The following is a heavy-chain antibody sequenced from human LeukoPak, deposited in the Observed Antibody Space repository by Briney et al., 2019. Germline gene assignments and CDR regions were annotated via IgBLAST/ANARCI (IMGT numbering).Heavy chain of an antibody. J-gene: IGHJ3*02. Sequence: SQTLSLTCAISGDSVSSNSAAWNWIRQSPSRGLEWLGRTYYRSKWYNDYAVPVKSRITINPDTSKNQFSLQLNSVTPEDTAAYYCARGAWSSSWSGDDAFDIWGQGTMVTVSS. CDR1: GDSVSSNSAA. D-gene: IGHD6-13*01. CDR2: TYYRSKWYN. V-gene: IGHV6-1*01. CDR3: ARGAWSSSWSGDDAFDI.